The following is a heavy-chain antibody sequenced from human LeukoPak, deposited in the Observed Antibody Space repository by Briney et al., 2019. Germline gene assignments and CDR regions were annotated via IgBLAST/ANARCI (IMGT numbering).Heavy chain of an antibody. J-gene: IGHJ4*02. Sequence: PSETLSLTCTVSGGSISSSSYYWGWIRQPPGKGLEWIGSIYYSGSTYYNPSLKSRVTISVDTSKNQFSLKLSSVTAADTAVYYCARRSRGWSVFDYWGQGTLVTVSS. CDR3: ARRSRGWSVFDY. CDR1: GGSISSSSYY. CDR2: IYYSGST. V-gene: IGHV4-39*01. D-gene: IGHD2-8*01.